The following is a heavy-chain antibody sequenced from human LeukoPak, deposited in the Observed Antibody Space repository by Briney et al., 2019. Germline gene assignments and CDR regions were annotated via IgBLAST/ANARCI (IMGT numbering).Heavy chain of an antibody. CDR2: ISSSSTYI. CDR1: GFTFSSYS. Sequence: GGSLRLSCAASGFTFSSYSMNWVRQAPGKGLEWVSSISSSSTYIYYADSVKGRFTISRDNDKSSLYLQMNSLRAEDTAVYYCAKDQSIGDPRRFEYWGQGTLVTVSS. V-gene: IGHV3-21*04. D-gene: IGHD4-17*01. CDR3: AKDQSIGDPRRFEY. J-gene: IGHJ4*02.